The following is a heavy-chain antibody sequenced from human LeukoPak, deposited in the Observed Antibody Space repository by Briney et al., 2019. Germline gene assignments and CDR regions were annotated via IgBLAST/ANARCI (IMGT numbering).Heavy chain of an antibody. CDR3: ARDYSSSSFIGYFDY. Sequence: TSETLSLTYAVSGGSISSSNWWSWVRQPPGKGLEWIGEIYHSGSTNYNPSLKSRVTISVDKSKNQFSLKLSSVTAADTAVYYCARDYSSSSFIGYFDYWGQGTLVTVSS. CDR2: IYHSGST. D-gene: IGHD6-6*01. CDR1: GGSISSSNW. J-gene: IGHJ4*02. V-gene: IGHV4-4*02.